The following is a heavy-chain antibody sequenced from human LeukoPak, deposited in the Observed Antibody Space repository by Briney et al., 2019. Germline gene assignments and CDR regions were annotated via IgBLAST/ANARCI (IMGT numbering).Heavy chain of an antibody. D-gene: IGHD1-26*01. CDR3: ARLRIVGANYFDY. CDR2: ISPNSGGT. CDR1: GYTFTSYY. V-gene: IGHV1-2*02. J-gene: IGHJ4*02. Sequence: EASVKVSCKASGYTFTSYYMHWVRQAPGQGLEWMGWISPNSGGTNYAQKFQGRVTMTRDTSISTAYMELSRLRSDDTAVYYCARLRIVGANYFDYWGQGTLVTVSS.